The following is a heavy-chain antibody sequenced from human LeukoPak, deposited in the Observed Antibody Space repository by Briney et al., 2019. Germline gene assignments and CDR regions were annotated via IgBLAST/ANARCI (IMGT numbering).Heavy chain of an antibody. D-gene: IGHD6-13*01. CDR2: IYTAGNT. CDR1: GYSIGTGYF. J-gene: IGHJ6*02. Sequence: SETLSLTCTVSGYSIGTGYFWGWIRQPPGKGLEWIASIYTAGNTFYNPSLKSRVTISIQTSENQFSLKLNSVTAADTGVYYCARERVYGMDVWGQGTTVTVSS. V-gene: IGHV4-38-2*02. CDR3: ARERVYGMDV.